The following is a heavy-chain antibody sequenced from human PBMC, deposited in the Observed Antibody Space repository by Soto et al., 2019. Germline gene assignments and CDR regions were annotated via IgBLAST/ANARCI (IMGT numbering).Heavy chain of an antibody. J-gene: IGHJ6*02. V-gene: IGHV4-39*01. CDR2: IYYSGST. CDR3: ASPAGQLDYYYYYGMDV. D-gene: IGHD6-13*01. Sequence: QLHLQESGPRLVKPSETLSLTCTVSGDSISSSRYYWAWIRQPPGKGLEYIGTIYYSGSTYFNPSLQSRVTISVDTSRNHFSLKLSSVTAADTAVYYCASPAGQLDYYYYYGMDVWGQGTTVTVSS. CDR1: GDSISSSRYY.